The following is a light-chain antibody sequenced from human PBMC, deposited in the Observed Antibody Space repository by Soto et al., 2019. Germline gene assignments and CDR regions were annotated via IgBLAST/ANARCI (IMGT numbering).Light chain of an antibody. V-gene: IGLV2-14*01. CDR2: DVT. Sequence: QSALTQPASVSGSPGQSIAISCTGTSSDVGACNYVSWYQQHPGKVPKLVIYDVTNRPSGVSDRFSGSKSGNTASLTISGLQAEDEADYYCSSYTSNTTPYVFGTGTKLTVL. CDR1: SSDVGACNY. CDR3: SSYTSNTTPYV. J-gene: IGLJ1*01.